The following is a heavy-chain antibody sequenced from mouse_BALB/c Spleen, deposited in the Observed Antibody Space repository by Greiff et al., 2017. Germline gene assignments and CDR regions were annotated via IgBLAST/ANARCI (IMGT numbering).Heavy chain of an antibody. CDR2: IWSGGST. CDR1: GFSLTSYG. Sequence: QVQLKESGPGLVQPSQSLSITCTVSGFSLTSYGVHWVRQSPGKGLEWLGVIWSGGSTDYNAAFISRLSISKDNSKSQVFFKMNSLQANDTAIYYCASKTGTDYYAMDYWGQGTSVTVSS. V-gene: IGHV2-2*02. CDR3: ASKTGTDYYAMDY. J-gene: IGHJ4*01. D-gene: IGHD4-1*01.